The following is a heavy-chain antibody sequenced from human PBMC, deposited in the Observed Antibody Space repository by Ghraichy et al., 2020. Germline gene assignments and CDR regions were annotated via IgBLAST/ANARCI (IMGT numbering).Heavy chain of an antibody. V-gene: IGHV3-30*18. J-gene: IGHJ4*02. Sequence: LTCAASGFTFSSYGMHWVRQAPGKGLEWVAVISYDGSNKYYADSVKGRFTISRDNSKNTLYLQMNSLRAEDTAVYYCAKSYYDSSGYQSSMYYFDYWGQGTLVTVSS. CDR1: GFTFSSYG. D-gene: IGHD3-22*01. CDR3: AKSYYDSSGYQSSMYYFDY. CDR2: ISYDGSNK.